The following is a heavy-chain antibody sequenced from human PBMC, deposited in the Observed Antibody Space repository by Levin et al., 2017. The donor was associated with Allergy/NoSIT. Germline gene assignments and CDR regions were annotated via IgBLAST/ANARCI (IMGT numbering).Heavy chain of an antibody. D-gene: IGHD1-26*01. CDR2: VSGSGGA. J-gene: IGHJ4*02. CDR3: AKEYSASSSDYF. Sequence: GGSLRLSCAVSGLSISTYAMSLVRQAPGKGLEWVSGVSGSGGAYYADSVKGRFTVSRDNSKNMLYLQMNSLRGDDTAVYYCAKEYSASSSDYFWGQGTLVTVSS. CDR1: GLSISTYA. V-gene: IGHV3-23*01.